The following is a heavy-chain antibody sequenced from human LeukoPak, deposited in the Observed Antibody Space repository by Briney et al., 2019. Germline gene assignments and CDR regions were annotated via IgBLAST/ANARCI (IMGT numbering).Heavy chain of an antibody. Sequence: GSSVNVSCKASGGTFSSYAISWVRQAPGQGLEWMGGIIPIFGTANYAQKFQGRVTITADESTSTAYMELSSLRSEDTAVYYCAREAWGGYYDSSGYLFDYWGQGTLVTVSS. J-gene: IGHJ4*02. D-gene: IGHD3-22*01. CDR1: GGTFSSYA. CDR2: IIPIFGTA. CDR3: AREAWGGYYDSSGYLFDY. V-gene: IGHV1-69*01.